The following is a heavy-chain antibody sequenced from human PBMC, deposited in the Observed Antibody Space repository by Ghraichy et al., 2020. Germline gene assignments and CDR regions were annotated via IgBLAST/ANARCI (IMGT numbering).Heavy chain of an antibody. CDR3: ARALELQGSWFDP. D-gene: IGHD1-7*01. J-gene: IGHJ5*02. Sequence: SETLSLTCTVSGGSISSYYCSWIRQPPGKGLEWIGYIYYSGSTNYNPSLKSRVTISVDTSKNQFSLKLSSVTAADTAVYYCARALELQGSWFDPWGQGTLVTVSS. CDR1: GGSISSYY. CDR2: IYYSGST. V-gene: IGHV4-59*01.